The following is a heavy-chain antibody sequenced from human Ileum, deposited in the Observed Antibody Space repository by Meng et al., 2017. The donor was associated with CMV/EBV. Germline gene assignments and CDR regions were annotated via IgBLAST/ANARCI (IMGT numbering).Heavy chain of an antibody. CDR1: GSAFSDYY. CDR2: INHRGNT. V-gene: IGHV4-34*01. CDR3: ARASPQRRFLSY. J-gene: IGHJ4*02. Sequence: QVQLQQWGAGLLKPSETLPLMCAVQGSAFSDYYWTWIRQFPGKGLEWIGEINHRGNTNYNPSLKSRVTISIDTSRNQFSLKLTSVTATDKAVYYCARASPQRRFLSYWGQGTLVTVSS. D-gene: IGHD3-3*01.